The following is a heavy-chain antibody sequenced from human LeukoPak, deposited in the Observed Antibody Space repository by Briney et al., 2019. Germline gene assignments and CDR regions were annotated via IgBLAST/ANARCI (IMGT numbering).Heavy chain of an antibody. CDR2: IKQDGSDK. Sequence: GGCLRLSCAASGFTFSSYWMSWVRQARGKGLEWVANIKQDGSDKYYVDSVKGRFTISRDNAKNSLYLQMNSLRVEDTAVYYCARDRGGFSDMDVWGKGTTVTVSS. CDR3: ARDRGGFSDMDV. D-gene: IGHD3-16*01. CDR1: GFTFSSYW. V-gene: IGHV3-7*01. J-gene: IGHJ6*03.